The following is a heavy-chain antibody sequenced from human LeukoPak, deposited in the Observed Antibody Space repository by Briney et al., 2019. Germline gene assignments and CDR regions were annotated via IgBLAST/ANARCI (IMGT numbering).Heavy chain of an antibody. CDR2: ISYDGSNK. V-gene: IGHV3-30*03. D-gene: IGHD4-17*01. Sequence: GGSLRLSCAASGFTFSSYGMHWVRQAPGKGLEWVAVISYDGSNKYYADSVKGRFTISRDNSKNTLYLQMNSLRAEDTAVYYCARGDYGDFYYFDYWGQGTLVTVSS. CDR3: ARGDYGDFYYFDY. J-gene: IGHJ4*02. CDR1: GFTFSSYG.